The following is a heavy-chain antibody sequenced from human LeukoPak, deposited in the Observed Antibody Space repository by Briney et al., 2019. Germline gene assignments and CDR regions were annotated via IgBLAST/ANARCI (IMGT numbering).Heavy chain of an antibody. V-gene: IGHV6-1*01. CDR1: GDSVSSNSAA. CDR3: ARDGRQWLARNYYYGMDV. D-gene: IGHD6-19*01. J-gene: IGHJ6*02. CDR2: TYYRSKWYN. Sequence: SQTLSLTCAISGDSVSSNSAAWNWIRQSPSRGLEWLGRTYYRSKWYNDYAVSVKSRITINPDTSKNQFSLQLNSVTPEDTAVYYCARDGRQWLARNYYYGMDVWGQGTTVTVSS.